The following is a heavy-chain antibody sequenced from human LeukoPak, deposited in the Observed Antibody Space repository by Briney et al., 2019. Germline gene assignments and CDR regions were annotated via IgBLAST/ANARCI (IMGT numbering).Heavy chain of an antibody. D-gene: IGHD3/OR15-3a*01. V-gene: IGHV4-39*01. Sequence: SETLSLTCTDSGGSISSSNYYWGWIRQPPGEGLEWIGSIYYSGSTYYNPSLKSRVTISVDTSKNQFSLKLTSVTAADTSVYYCARQTGSGLFILPGGQGTLVTVSS. CDR3: ARQTGSGLFILP. CDR1: GGSISSSNYY. CDR2: IYYSGST. J-gene: IGHJ4*02.